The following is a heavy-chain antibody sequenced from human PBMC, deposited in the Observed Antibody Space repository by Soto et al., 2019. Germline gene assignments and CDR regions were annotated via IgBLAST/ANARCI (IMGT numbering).Heavy chain of an antibody. CDR2: VSSCGVTI. Sequence: EVQLVESGGGLVQPGRSLRLSCEVSGFSLSSYSMNWVRQAPGKGLEWVSFVSSCGVTIYYADSVKGRFTISRDTANNSLFLQMDSLRDEDTAVYYCARDSRFSSGEDYFYYYGMVVWGQGTTVTVSS. J-gene: IGHJ6*02. V-gene: IGHV3-48*02. D-gene: IGHD3-22*01. CDR3: ARDSRFSSGEDYFYYYGMVV. CDR1: GFSLSSYS.